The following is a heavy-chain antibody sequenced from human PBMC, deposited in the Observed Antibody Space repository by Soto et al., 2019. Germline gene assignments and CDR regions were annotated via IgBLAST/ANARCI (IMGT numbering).Heavy chain of an antibody. CDR2: ISDSGDRT. D-gene: IGHD3-16*02. Sequence: GGSLRLSCASSGFTLSMSAVNWVRQAPGKGLEWVSYISDSGDRTYYADSVKGRFTISRDRPKNTVSLQMDSLRAEDTAVYYCAKDRGIIVKAGDAFDVWGQGTKVTVSS. CDR1: GFTLSMSA. CDR3: AKDRGIIVKAGDAFDV. V-gene: IGHV3-23*01. J-gene: IGHJ3*01.